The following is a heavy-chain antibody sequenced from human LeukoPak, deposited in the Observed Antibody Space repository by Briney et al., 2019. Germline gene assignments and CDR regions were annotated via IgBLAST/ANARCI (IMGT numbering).Heavy chain of an antibody. CDR1: GFTFSSYW. Sequence: GGSLRLSCAASGFTFSSYWMHWVRQAPGKGLVWVSRINGDGGSTTYADSVKGRFAISRDNAKNTLYLQMNSLRAEDTAVYYCARDRATAMLDYWAQGTLVTVSS. V-gene: IGHV3-74*01. CDR2: INGDGGST. D-gene: IGHD5-18*01. CDR3: ARDRATAMLDY. J-gene: IGHJ4*02.